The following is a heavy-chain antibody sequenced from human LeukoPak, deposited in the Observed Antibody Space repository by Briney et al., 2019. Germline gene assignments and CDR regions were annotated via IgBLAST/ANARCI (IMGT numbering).Heavy chain of an antibody. CDR3: ARFGVVVVADNWFDP. Sequence: ASVKVSCKASGYTFTSYGICWVRQAPGQGLEWMGWISAYNGNTNYAQKLQGRVTMTTDTSTSTAYMELRSLRSDDTAVYYCARFGVVVVADNWFDPWGQGALVTVSS. CDR2: ISAYNGNT. J-gene: IGHJ5*02. V-gene: IGHV1-18*01. D-gene: IGHD2-15*01. CDR1: GYTFTSYG.